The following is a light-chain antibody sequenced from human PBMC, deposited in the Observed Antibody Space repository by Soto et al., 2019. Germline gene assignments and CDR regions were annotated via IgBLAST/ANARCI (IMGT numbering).Light chain of an antibody. V-gene: IGLV2-14*01. Sequence: QAVVTQPPSASGTPGQRVTISCSGTSSDVGGYNYVSWYQQHPGKAPKLMIYDVSNRPSGVSNRFSGSKSGNTASLTISGLQAEDEADYYCSSYTSSSTVVFGGGTKVTVL. CDR3: SSYTSSSTVV. CDR2: DVS. J-gene: IGLJ2*01. CDR1: SSDVGGYNY.